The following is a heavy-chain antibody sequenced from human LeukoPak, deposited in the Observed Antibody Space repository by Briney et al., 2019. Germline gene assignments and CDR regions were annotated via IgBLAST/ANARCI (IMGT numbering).Heavy chain of an antibody. Sequence: TISVSGDTTYYADSVQGRFTISRDNSKNTLSLRMNNLRAEDSAIYYCTSRKEYSTSSVYYWGQGTLVTVSS. CDR2: ISVSGDTT. J-gene: IGHJ4*02. D-gene: IGHD6-6*01. V-gene: IGHV3-23*01. CDR3: TSRKEYSTSSVYY.